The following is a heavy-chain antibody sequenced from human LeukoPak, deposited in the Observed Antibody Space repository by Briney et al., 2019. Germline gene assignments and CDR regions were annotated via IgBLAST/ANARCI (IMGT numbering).Heavy chain of an antibody. J-gene: IGHJ4*02. CDR1: GYTFTSYY. CDR3: ARVWPPTGRDGYTADY. Sequence: ASVKVSCKASGYTFTSYYMHWVRQAPGQGLEWMGIINPSGGSTSYAQKFQGRVTMTRDTSTSTVYMELSSLRSEDTAVYYCARVWPPTGRDGYTADYWGQGTLVTVSS. V-gene: IGHV1-46*01. D-gene: IGHD5-24*01. CDR2: INPSGGST.